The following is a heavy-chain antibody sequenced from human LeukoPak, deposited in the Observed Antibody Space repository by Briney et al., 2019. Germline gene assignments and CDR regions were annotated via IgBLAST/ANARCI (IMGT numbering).Heavy chain of an antibody. V-gene: IGHV4-34*01. CDR3: ARGLITGTYDY. CDR2: INHSGST. CDR1: GGSSSGYY. J-gene: IGHJ4*02. D-gene: IGHD1-7*01. Sequence: PSETLSLTCAVYGGSSSGYYWSWIRQPPGKGLEWIREINHSGSTNYNPSLKSRVTISVDTSKNQFSLKLSSVTAADTAVYYCARGLITGTYDYWGQGTLVTVSS.